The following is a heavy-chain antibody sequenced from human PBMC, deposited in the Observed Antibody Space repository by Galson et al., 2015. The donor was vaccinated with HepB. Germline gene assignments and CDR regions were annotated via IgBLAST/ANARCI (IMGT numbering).Heavy chain of an antibody. CDR2: IYWNDDK. Sequence: PALVKPTQTLTLTCTFFGFSLTTSGVGVGWIRQPPGKTLEWLALIYWNDDKRYSPSLKSRLTITKDTSKNQVVLTMTNMDPVDTATYHCAHLGYSGYNLLDWFDPWGQGTLVTVSS. J-gene: IGHJ5*02. CDR1: GFSLTTSGVG. V-gene: IGHV2-5*01. D-gene: IGHD5-12*01. CDR3: AHLGYSGYNLLDWFDP.